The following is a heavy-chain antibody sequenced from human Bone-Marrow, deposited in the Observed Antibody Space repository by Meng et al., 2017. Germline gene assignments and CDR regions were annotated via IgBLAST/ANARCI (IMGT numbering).Heavy chain of an antibody. D-gene: IGHD3-3*01. CDR3: ARAAYDIWSGYAP. Sequence: GQLQESGPGRGKPSGNLSLTCAVSGASISSSHWWGWVRQPPGKGLEWIGEIYHDGSTNYTPSLKSRVTISVDKSKNQFSLKLSSVTAADTAVYYCARAAYDIWSGYAPWGPGTLVTVSS. CDR1: GASISSSHW. CDR2: IYHDGST. J-gene: IGHJ1*01. V-gene: IGHV4-4*02.